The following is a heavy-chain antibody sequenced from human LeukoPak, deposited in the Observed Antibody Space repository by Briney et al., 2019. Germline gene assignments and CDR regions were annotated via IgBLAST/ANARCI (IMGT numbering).Heavy chain of an antibody. Sequence: GGSLRLSCAASGFSFSLYWMGWVRQAPGKGLECVANIKQDGSEKSYVDSVKGRLTISRDNAKNSLYLQMNSLRAEDTAVYYCARFGLRFVESIPSVFDSWGQGTLVSVSS. D-gene: IGHD3-3*01. CDR2: IKQDGSEK. V-gene: IGHV3-7*01. CDR1: GFSFSLYW. J-gene: IGHJ4*02. CDR3: ARFGLRFVESIPSVFDS.